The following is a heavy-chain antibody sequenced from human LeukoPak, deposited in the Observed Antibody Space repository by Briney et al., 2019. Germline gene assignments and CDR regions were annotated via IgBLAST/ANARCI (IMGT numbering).Heavy chain of an antibody. V-gene: IGHV3-30*18. CDR3: AKATPPRDGSNPDY. J-gene: IGHJ4*02. CDR2: ISYDGRNK. CDR1: GFTFSSYG. Sequence: GGSLRLSCAASGFTFSSYGMRWVRQAPGKGREWVAVISYDGRNKYYADSVKGRFTISRDNSKNTLYLQMNSLRAEDTAVYYCAKATPPRDGSNPDYWGQGTLVTVSS. D-gene: IGHD5-24*01.